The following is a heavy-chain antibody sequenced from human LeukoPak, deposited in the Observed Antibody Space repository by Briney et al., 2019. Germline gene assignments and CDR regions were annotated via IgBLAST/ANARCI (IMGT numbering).Heavy chain of an antibody. Sequence: SETLSLTCAVSGGSFSGYYWSWIRQPPGKGLEWIGEINHSGSTNYNPSLKSRVTISVNTSKNQFSLKLSSVTAADTAVYYCARGPWYDFWSGYPPTSYYMDVWGKGTTVTVSS. D-gene: IGHD3-3*01. CDR2: INHSGST. CDR1: GGSFSGYY. CDR3: ARGPWYDFWSGYPPTSYYMDV. V-gene: IGHV4-34*01. J-gene: IGHJ6*03.